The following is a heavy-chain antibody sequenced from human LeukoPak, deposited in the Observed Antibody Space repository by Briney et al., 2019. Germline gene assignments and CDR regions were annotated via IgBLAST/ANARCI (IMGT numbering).Heavy chain of an antibody. Sequence: GASVKVSCKASGYTFTCYGISWVRQAPGQGLEWMGWISAYNGNTNYAQKLQGRVTMTTDTSTSTAYMELRSLRSDDTAVYYCARVMMRELTVTSDYWGQGTLVTVSS. J-gene: IGHJ4*02. CDR1: GYTFTCYG. D-gene: IGHD1-26*01. CDR3: ARVMMRELTVTSDY. V-gene: IGHV1-18*01. CDR2: ISAYNGNT.